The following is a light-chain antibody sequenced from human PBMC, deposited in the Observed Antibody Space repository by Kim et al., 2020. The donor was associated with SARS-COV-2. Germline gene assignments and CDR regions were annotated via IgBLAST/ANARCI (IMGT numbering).Light chain of an antibody. CDR2: KAS. J-gene: IGKJ5*01. Sequence: ASVGDRVTITCRASQSIGTWLAWYQQKPGKAPNLLIYKASSLESGVPSRFSGSGSGTEFTLTISSLQPDDFATYYCQQYDSYPITFGQGTRLEIK. V-gene: IGKV1-5*03. CDR3: QQYDSYPIT. CDR1: QSIGTW.